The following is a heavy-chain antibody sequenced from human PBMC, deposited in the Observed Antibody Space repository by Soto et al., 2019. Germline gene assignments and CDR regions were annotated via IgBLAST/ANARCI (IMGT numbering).Heavy chain of an antibody. CDR1: GGTFSSYA. J-gene: IGHJ5*02. CDR3: ARGRYYDSSGYFGWFDP. V-gene: IGHV1-69*01. D-gene: IGHD3-22*01. CDR2: IIPIFGTA. Sequence: QVQLVQSGAEVKKPGSSVKVSCKASGGTFSSYAISWVRQAPGQGLEWMGGIIPIFGTANYAQKFQGRATITADESTSTAYMELSSLRSEDTAVYYCARGRYYDSSGYFGWFDPWGQGTLVTVSS.